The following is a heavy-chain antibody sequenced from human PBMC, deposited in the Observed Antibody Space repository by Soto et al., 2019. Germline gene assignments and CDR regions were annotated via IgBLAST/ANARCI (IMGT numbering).Heavy chain of an antibody. V-gene: IGHV4-30-2*03. D-gene: IGHD3-22*01. CDR1: GGSISGGGYS. CDR3: ARLRHDSSGYYWFDP. CDR2: IYYSGNT. J-gene: IGHJ5*02. Sequence: SETLSLTCAVSGGSISGGGYSWSWIRQPPGKGMEWIASIYYSGNTYYNPSLKSRVTMSVDTPKNQFSLKLSSVIAADTAFYFFARLRHDSSGYYWFDPWGQGTQVTVSS.